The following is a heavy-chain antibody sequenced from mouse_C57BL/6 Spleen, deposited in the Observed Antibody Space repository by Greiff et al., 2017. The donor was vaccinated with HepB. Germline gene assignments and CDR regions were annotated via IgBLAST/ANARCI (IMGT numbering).Heavy chain of an antibody. CDR3: AVGSSYGYFDV. CDR2: INPYNGGT. CDR1: GYTFTDYY. D-gene: IGHD1-1*01. V-gene: IGHV1-19*01. Sequence: VQLQQSGPVLVKPGASVKMSCKASGYTFTDYYMNWVKQSHGKSLEWIGVINPYNGGTSYNQKFKGKATLTVDKSSSTAYMELNSLTSEDSAVYYCAVGSSYGYFDVWGTGTTVTVSS. J-gene: IGHJ1*03.